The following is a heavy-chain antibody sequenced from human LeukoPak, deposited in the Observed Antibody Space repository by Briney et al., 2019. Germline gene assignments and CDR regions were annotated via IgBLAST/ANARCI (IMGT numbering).Heavy chain of an antibody. CDR1: VYSSTSYW. D-gene: IGHD3-22*01. J-gene: IGHJ3*02. CDR2: IYPGDSDT. Sequence: KIGESLKISCKGSVYSSTSYWIGWVRQMPGKGLEWMGIIYPGDSDTRYSPSFQGQVTISADKSISTAYLQWSSLKASDTAMYYCARTKTTYDSSGYTQDAFDIWGQGTMVTVSS. CDR3: ARTKTTYDSSGYTQDAFDI. V-gene: IGHV5-51*01.